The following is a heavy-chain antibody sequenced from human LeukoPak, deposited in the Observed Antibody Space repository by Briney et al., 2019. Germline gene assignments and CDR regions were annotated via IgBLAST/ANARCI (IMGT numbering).Heavy chain of an antibody. Sequence: SETLSLTCAVYGGSFSGYYWSWIRQPPGKGLEWIWEINHSGSTSYNPSLESRVTMSVDKSKNQFSLKLTSVTAADTALYYCARGEYSSTWMVYWGQETLVTVSS. CDR3: ARGEYSSTWMVY. J-gene: IGHJ4*02. D-gene: IGHD6-13*01. V-gene: IGHV4-34*01. CDR1: GGSFSGYY. CDR2: INHSGST.